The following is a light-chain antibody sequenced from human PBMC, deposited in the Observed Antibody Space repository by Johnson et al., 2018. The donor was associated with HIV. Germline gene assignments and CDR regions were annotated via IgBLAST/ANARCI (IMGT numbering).Light chain of an antibody. V-gene: IGLV1-51*02. J-gene: IGLJ1*01. CDR3: GRWDSSLNGYV. CDR1: SSNIGNSY. CDR2: ENN. Sequence: QSMLTQPPSVSAAPGQKVTISCSGSSSNIGNSYVSWFQQLPGTAPKLLIYENNKRPSGIPARFSGSKSGTSATLGLTGLQAGDEADYYCGRWDSSLNGYVLATGTNATVL.